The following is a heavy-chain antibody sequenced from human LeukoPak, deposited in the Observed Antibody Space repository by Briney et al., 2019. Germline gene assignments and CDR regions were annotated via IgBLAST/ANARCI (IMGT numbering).Heavy chain of an antibody. CDR2: ISGSGGGT. CDR1: GFTFNSYA. J-gene: IGHJ4*02. CDR3: AKDLGRYRNNYFDY. Sequence: GGSLRLSCAASGFTFNSYAMSWVRQAPEKGLEWVTTISGSGGGTYYADSVKGRFTISRDDSKNTLYLQMDSLRAEDTAVYYCAKDLGRYRNNYFDYWGQGTLVTVSS. D-gene: IGHD1-26*01. V-gene: IGHV3-23*01.